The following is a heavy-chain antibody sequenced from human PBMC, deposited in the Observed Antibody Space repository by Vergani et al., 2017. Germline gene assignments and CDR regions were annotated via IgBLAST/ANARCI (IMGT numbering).Heavy chain of an antibody. Sequence: QVQLQQWGAGLLKPSETLSLTCAVYGRSFSGYYWSWIRQPPGKGLEWIGEINHSGSTNYNPSLKSRVTISVDTSKNQFSLKLSSVTAADTAVYYCARRPYYYDSSGYSKYYYYGMDVWGQGTMVTVSS. CDR3: ARRPYYYDSSGYSKYYYYGMDV. CDR1: GRSFSGYY. J-gene: IGHJ6*02. CDR2: INHSGST. V-gene: IGHV4-34*01. D-gene: IGHD3-22*01.